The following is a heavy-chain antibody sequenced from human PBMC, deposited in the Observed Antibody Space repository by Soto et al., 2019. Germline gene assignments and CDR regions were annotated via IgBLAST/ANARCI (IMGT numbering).Heavy chain of an antibody. CDR2: LYSGGTT. Sequence: EVQLVESGGGLIQPGGSLRLSCAASGFNFIRKYMIWVRQAPGKGLEWVSILYSGGTTYYADSVKGRFTISRDTSENTLYLQMNSLRAEDTAVYYCARGLYDSGSFYFDFWGRGTLVTV. V-gene: IGHV3-53*01. J-gene: IGHJ4*02. D-gene: IGHD3-10*01. CDR3: ARGLYDSGSFYFDF. CDR1: GFNFIRKY.